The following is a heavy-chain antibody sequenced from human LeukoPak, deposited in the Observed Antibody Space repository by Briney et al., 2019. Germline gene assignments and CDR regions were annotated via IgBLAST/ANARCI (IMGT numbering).Heavy chain of an antibody. J-gene: IGHJ4*02. CDR1: GFTFSSYG. CDR3: AKGPSQGATWLGDY. D-gene: IGHD6-19*01. V-gene: IGHV3-30*02. Sequence: GGSLRLSCAASGFTFSSYGMHWVRQAPGKGLEWVAFIRHDESVRYYADSVMGRFTISRDNSKNTLSLQMNSLRPEDTAVYYCAKGPSQGATWLGDYWGQGILVTVSS. CDR2: IRHDESVR.